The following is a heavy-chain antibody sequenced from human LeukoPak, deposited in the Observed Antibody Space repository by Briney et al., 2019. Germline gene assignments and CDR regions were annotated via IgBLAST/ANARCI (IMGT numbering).Heavy chain of an antibody. D-gene: IGHD5-12*01. CDR2: INHSGST. CDR1: GGSFSGYY. J-gene: IGHJ5*02. Sequence: SETLSLTCAVYGGSFSGYYWSWIRQPPGKGLEWIGEINHSGSTNYNPSLKSRVTISVDTSKNQFSLKLSSVTAADTAVYYCARGEYSGYDSRFDPWGQGTLVTVSS. V-gene: IGHV4-34*01. CDR3: ARGEYSGYDSRFDP.